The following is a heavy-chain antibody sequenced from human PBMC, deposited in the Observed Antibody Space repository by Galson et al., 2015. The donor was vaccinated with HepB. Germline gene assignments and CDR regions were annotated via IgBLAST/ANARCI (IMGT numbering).Heavy chain of an antibody. CDR2: INPNSGGT. J-gene: IGHJ4*02. CDR3: ARDQDQSSTWSLYY. V-gene: IGHV1-2*06. Sequence: SVKVSCKASGYTFTGYYMHWVRQAPGRGLEWMGRINPNSGGTNYAQKFQGRVTMTRDTSISTAYMELSRLRSDDTAVYYCARDQDQSSTWSLYYWGQGTLVTVSS. D-gene: IGHD6-13*01. CDR1: GYTFTGYY.